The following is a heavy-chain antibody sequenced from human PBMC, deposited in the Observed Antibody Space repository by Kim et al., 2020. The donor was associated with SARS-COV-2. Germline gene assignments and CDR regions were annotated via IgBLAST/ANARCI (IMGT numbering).Heavy chain of an antibody. V-gene: IGHV3-7*03. Sequence: GGSLRLSCAASGFDFSTYWMSWVRQFPGKGLEWVANLNLDGSERHYVDSVTGRFTISRDNAKNSLYLQMNSLRVKDTAVYYCARDPGASGWYSWGQGTLGFVSS. CDR3: ARDPGASGWYS. D-gene: IGHD6-19*01. CDR2: LNLDGSER. J-gene: IGHJ4*02. CDR1: GFDFSTYW.